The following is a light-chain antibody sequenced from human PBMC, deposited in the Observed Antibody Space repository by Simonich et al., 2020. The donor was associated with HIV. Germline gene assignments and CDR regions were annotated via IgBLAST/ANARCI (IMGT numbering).Light chain of an antibody. V-gene: IGKV2-28*01. CDR2: LGS. CDR1: PRLLISNGLKY. Sequence: DIVMTQSPLSLPVTPGEPASISCRSSPRLLISNGLKYLDWYLKKPGQSPQLLIYLGSNRAYGVHDRFSGSGSGTDFTLKISRVEAEDVGVYYCMQARQTPFTFGPGTKVDIK. J-gene: IGKJ3*01. CDR3: MQARQTPFT.